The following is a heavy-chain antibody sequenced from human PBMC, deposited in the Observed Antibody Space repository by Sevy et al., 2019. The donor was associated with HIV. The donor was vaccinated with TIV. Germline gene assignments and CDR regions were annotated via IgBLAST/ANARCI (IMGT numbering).Heavy chain of an antibody. CDR3: AREDWNDVIDY. CDR2: IGSGASTI. V-gene: IGHV3-11*01. Sequence: GGSLRLSCAASGFIFSDYYMSWIRQAPGKGLECISYIGSGASTILYADSVKGRFTISRDNAKNSLYLQMNSLRADDTAVYYCAREDWNDVIDYRGQGTLVTVSS. D-gene: IGHD1-1*01. J-gene: IGHJ4*02. CDR1: GFIFSDYY.